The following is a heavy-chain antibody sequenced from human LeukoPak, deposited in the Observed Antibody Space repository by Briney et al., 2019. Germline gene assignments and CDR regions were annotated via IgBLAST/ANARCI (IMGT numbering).Heavy chain of an antibody. CDR3: ARGIAVAGTDY. D-gene: IGHD6-19*01. CDR2: INHSGST. CDR1: GGSFSGYY. V-gene: IGHV4-34*01. Sequence: PSETLSLTCVVYGGSFSGYYWSWIRQPPGKGLEWIGEINHSGSTNYNPSLKSRVTISVDTSKNQFSLKLSSVTAVDTAVYYCARGIAVAGTDYWGQGTLVTVSS. J-gene: IGHJ4*02.